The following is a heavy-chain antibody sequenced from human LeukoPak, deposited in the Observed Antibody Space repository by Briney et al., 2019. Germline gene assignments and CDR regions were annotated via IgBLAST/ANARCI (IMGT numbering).Heavy chain of an antibody. Sequence: PGGSLRLSCAASGFTFSSYGMHWVRQAPGKGLEWVAVIWYDGSNKYYADSVKGRFTISRDNSKNTLYLQMNSLRAEDTAVYYCARSYDYVWGSLVPDYWGQGTLVTVSS. CDR2: IWYDGSNK. J-gene: IGHJ4*02. CDR3: ARSYDYVWGSLVPDY. CDR1: GFTFSSYG. D-gene: IGHD3-16*01. V-gene: IGHV3-33*01.